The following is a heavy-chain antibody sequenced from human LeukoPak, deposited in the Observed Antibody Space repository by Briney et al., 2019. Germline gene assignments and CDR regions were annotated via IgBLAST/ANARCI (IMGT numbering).Heavy chain of an antibody. V-gene: IGHV3-21*01. CDR2: ISSSDTYI. CDR3: ARTLYGGIDY. J-gene: IGHJ4*02. CDR1: GFTFSSYS. D-gene: IGHD4-23*01. Sequence: PGGSLRLSCAASGFTFSSYSMNWVRQAPGKGLEWVSSISSSDTYIYHADSVKGRLTISRDNAKNSLYLQMNSLRVEDTAVYYCARTLYGGIDYWGQGTLVTVSS.